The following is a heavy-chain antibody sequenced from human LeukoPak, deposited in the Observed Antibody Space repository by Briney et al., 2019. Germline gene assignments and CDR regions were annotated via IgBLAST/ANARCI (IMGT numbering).Heavy chain of an antibody. D-gene: IGHD6-13*01. V-gene: IGHV3-23*01. J-gene: IGHJ4*02. CDR3: AREDGIAPTDDY. Sequence: GGSLRLSCAASGFTFSNYGMNWVRQAPGKGLEWVSAISGSGHNTYYADSVKGRFTISRDNSKNTLYLQMNSLRAEDTAVYYCAREDGIAPTDDYWGQGTLVTVSS. CDR1: GFTFSNYG. CDR2: ISGSGHNT.